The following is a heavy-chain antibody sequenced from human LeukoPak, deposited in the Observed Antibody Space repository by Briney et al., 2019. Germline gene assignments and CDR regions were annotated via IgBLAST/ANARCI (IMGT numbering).Heavy chain of an antibody. J-gene: IGHJ1*01. CDR1: GYTFTSYD. CDR2: MNPNSGNT. Sequence: ASVKVSCKASGYTFTSYDFNWVRQATGQGLEWMGWMNPNSGNTGYAQKFQGRVTMTRDTSITTVYMELSRLTSDDTAVYYCVGAPSVGSGSYYSEYFQHWGQGTLVTVSS. D-gene: IGHD3-10*01. V-gene: IGHV1-8*01. CDR3: VGAPSVGSGSYYSEYFQH.